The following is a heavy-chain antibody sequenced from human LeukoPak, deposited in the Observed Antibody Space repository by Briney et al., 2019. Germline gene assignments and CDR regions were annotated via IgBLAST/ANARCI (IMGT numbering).Heavy chain of an antibody. V-gene: IGHV4-34*01. CDR2: INHRGST. J-gene: IGHJ4*02. CDR1: GGSFRGYH. CDR3: ARGRGAARFVTIEFDY. Sequence: PQTLCLTCAVYGGSFRGYHWSGVRQPPGKGLEWGGEINHRGSTNYNPSVKSRVTMSVDTSKNPFSLKLSSVTAADTAVYYCARGRGAARFVTIEFDYWGQGAPVTVSS. D-gene: IGHD6-6*01.